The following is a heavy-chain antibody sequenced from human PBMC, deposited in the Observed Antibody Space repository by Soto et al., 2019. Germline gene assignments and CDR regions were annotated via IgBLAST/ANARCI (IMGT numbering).Heavy chain of an antibody. CDR2: ISWDGGRL. J-gene: IGHJ6*02. D-gene: IGHD3-16*01. Sequence: GGSLRLSCAASGFRFHDHGMHWVRQGPGKGLEWVAGISWDGGRLAYADSVKGRFTISRDDAKNSLYLEMNSLRADDTALYYCSKDGGRFGGVSPMTYGMDVWGPGTAITVS. CDR3: SKDGGRFGGVSPMTYGMDV. V-gene: IGHV3-9*01. CDR1: GFRFHDHG.